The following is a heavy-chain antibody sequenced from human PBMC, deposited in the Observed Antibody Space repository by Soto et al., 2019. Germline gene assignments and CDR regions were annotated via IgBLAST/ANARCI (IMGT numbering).Heavy chain of an antibody. CDR3: AKDRVTDYYDSSGPTDAFDI. V-gene: IGHV3-33*03. CDR1: GFIFSTYG. J-gene: IGHJ3*02. CDR2: IWHDGTNK. Sequence: GGSLRLSCAASGFIFSTYGMHWVRQAPGKGLEWVAVIWHDGTNKYYGDSVKGRFTISRDNSKNTLYLQMTSLRAEDTAVYYCAKDRVTDYYDSSGPTDAFDIWGQGTMVTVSS. D-gene: IGHD3-22*01.